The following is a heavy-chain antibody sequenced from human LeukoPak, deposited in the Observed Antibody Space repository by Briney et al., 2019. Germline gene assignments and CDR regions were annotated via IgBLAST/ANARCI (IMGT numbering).Heavy chain of an antibody. V-gene: IGHV3-21*01. CDR2: ISSSSSYI. CDR3: ARIPRGSGWSFLDF. CDR1: GFTFSSYS. J-gene: IGHJ4*02. Sequence: GGSLRLSCAASGFTFSSYSMNWVRQAPGKGLEWVSSISSSSSYIYYADSVKGRFTISRDNAKNSLYLQMNSLRAEDTAVYYCARIPRGSGWSFLDFWGQGTLVTVTS. D-gene: IGHD6-19*01.